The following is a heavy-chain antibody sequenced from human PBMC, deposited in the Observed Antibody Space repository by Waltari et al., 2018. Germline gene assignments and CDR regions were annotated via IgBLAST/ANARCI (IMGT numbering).Heavy chain of an antibody. J-gene: IGHJ5*02. D-gene: IGHD3-3*01. CDR2: MNPNSGNK. CDR1: GYTSTSYD. Sequence: QVQLVQSGAEVKKPGASVKVSCKASGYTSTSYDINWVRQATGQGLEWMGWMNPNSGNKGYVQEFQGRVTLTRNTSISRAYMELSSLRSEDTAVYYCARAGYDFWSGYYSSEVSPYNWFDPWGQGTLVTVSS. CDR3: ARAGYDFWSGYYSSEVSPYNWFDP. V-gene: IGHV1-8*01.